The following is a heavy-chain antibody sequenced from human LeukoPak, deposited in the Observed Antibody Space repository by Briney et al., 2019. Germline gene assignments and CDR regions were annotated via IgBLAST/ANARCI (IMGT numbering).Heavy chain of an antibody. J-gene: IGHJ4*02. V-gene: IGHV3-23*01. CDR3: AKDRLTATPYYFDY. D-gene: IGHD1-20*01. CDR1: GFTFSNYA. CDR2: IGGSGGST. Sequence: PGGSLRLSCAASGFTFSNYAMRWVRRAPGKGLEWVSGIGGSGGSTYYADSVKGRFTISRENSKDTLYLQMDSLRAEDTAVYYCAKDRLTATPYYFDYWGQGTLVTVSS.